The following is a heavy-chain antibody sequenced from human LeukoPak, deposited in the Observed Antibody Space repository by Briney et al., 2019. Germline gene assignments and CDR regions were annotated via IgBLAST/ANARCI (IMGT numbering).Heavy chain of an antibody. J-gene: IGHJ6*02. D-gene: IGHD3-3*01. CDR1: GGSFSGYY. Sequence: SETLSLTCAVYGGSFSGYYWSWIRQPPGKGLEWIGEINHSGSTNYNPSLKSRVTISVDTSKNQSSLKLSSVTAADTAVYYCARGSPYNDFWSGYYTNYYGMDVWGQGTTVTVSS. CDR3: ARGSPYNDFWSGYYTNYYGMDV. V-gene: IGHV4-34*01. CDR2: INHSGST.